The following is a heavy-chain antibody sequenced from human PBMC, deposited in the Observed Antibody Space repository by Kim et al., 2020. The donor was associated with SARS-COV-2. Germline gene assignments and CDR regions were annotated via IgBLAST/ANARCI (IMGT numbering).Heavy chain of an antibody. CDR1: GFSFRTYG. CDR3: ARTHFDILADY. CDR2: ISSSSAYI. D-gene: IGHD3-9*01. Sequence: GGSLRLSCAGSGFSFRTYGMNWVRQAPGKGLEWISSISSSSAYIHYAESIKGRFTISRDNARDSLYLQLNSLRTEDTAVYYCARTHFDILADYWGQGTLVTVSS. V-gene: IGHV3-21*01. J-gene: IGHJ4*02.